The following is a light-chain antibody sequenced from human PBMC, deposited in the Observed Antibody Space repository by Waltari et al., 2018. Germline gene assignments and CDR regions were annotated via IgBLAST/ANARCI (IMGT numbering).Light chain of an antibody. CDR1: RSVTNM. Sequence: EIVMTQSPATLSVSPGEGVTLSCRASRSVTNMLAWYQQKPGQAPRLLMYDASTRAAGIPARFSGSESGTEFTLTINSLQSEDFAVYFCQQYDSYVYTFGQGTKLEIK. CDR3: QQYDSYVYT. J-gene: IGKJ2*01. V-gene: IGKV3-15*01. CDR2: DAS.